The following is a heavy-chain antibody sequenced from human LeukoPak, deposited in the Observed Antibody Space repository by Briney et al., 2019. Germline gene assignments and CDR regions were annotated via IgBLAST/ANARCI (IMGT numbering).Heavy chain of an antibody. D-gene: IGHD3-22*01. CDR3: ARHTSSYDGRGYWEIDH. CDR2: IYPGVSDT. J-gene: IGHJ4*02. CDR1: GYSFTNNW. Sequence: GESLKISCKGSGYSFTNNWIGWVRQMSGKGLEWMGSIYPGVSDTRYSPSFEGQVTISADKSIRTAYLQWSSLKVSDTAMYYCARHTSSYDGRGYWEIDHWGQGTLVTVSS. V-gene: IGHV5-51*01.